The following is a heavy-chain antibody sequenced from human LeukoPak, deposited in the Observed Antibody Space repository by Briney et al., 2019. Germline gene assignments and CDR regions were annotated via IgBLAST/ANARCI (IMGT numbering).Heavy chain of an antibody. CDR3: ARAVGPFDI. CDR1: GFTFSTYG. V-gene: IGHV3-33*01. J-gene: IGHJ3*02. Sequence: GGSLRLSCAASGFTFSTYGMHWVRQAPGKGLEWVAVIWYDGSIKYYADSVKGRFTISRDNSKNTLSLQMNSLRAEDTAVYYCARAVGPFDIWGQGTIVIASS. CDR2: IWYDGSIK.